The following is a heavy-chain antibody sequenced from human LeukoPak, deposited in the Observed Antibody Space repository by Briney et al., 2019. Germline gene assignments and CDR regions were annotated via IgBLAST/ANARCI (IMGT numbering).Heavy chain of an antibody. CDR3: ARDGVYYYGSGSYYKSSWFDP. D-gene: IGHD3-10*01. CDR2: INHSGST. Sequence: PSETLSLTCAVYGGSFSGYYWSWIRQPPGKGLEWIGEINHSGSTNYNPSLKSRVTISVDTSKNQFSLELSSVTAADTAVYYCARDGVYYYGSGSYYKSSWFDPWGQGTLVTVSS. J-gene: IGHJ5*02. V-gene: IGHV4-34*01. CDR1: GGSFSGYY.